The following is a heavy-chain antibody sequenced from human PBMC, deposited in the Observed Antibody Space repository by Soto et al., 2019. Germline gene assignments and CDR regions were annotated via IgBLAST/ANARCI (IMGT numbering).Heavy chain of an antibody. CDR2: IYYSGSNYYN. V-gene: IGHV4-31*03. D-gene: IGHD1-26*01. CDR3: ARTPLL. CDR1: GGSISSGGYY. J-gene: IGHJ4*02. Sequence: QVQLQESGPGLVKPSQTLSLTCTVSGGSISSGGYYWSWIRQHPGKGLEWIGYIYYSGSNYYNYYNPSLKRRVTISVDTSKNQFSLKLSSVTAADTAVYYCARTPLLWGQGTLVTVSS.